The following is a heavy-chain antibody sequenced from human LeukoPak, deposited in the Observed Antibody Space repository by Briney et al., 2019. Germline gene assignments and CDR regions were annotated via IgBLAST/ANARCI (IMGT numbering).Heavy chain of an antibody. Sequence: GGSLRLSCAASGFTFDDYGMSWVRQAPGKGLEWVSGINWNGGSTGYADSVKGRFTTSRDNAKNSLYLQMNSLRAEDTALYHCARAHYGSGSYYTNFDYWGQGTLVTVSS. CDR3: ARAHYGSGSYYTNFDY. D-gene: IGHD3-10*01. CDR2: INWNGGST. J-gene: IGHJ4*02. V-gene: IGHV3-20*01. CDR1: GFTFDDYG.